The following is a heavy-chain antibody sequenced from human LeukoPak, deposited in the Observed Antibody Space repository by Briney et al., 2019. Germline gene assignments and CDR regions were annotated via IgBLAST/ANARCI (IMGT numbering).Heavy chain of an antibody. CDR3: ASLTYYYDSSGPFDY. V-gene: IGHV1-69*04. J-gene: IGHJ4*02. CDR1: VGTFSSYA. Sequence: ASVTVSFKASVGTFSSYAISWVRQPPGQGLEWMGRIIPILGIANYAQKFQGRVTITADKSTSTAYMELSSLRSEDTAVYYCASLTYYYDSSGPFDYWGQGTLVTVSS. D-gene: IGHD3-22*01. CDR2: IIPILGIA.